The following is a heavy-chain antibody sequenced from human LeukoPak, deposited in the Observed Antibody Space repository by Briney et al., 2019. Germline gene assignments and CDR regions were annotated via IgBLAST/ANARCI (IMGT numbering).Heavy chain of an antibody. J-gene: IGHJ4*02. Sequence: SETLSLTCTVSGGSISSSSYYWGWIRQPPGKGLEWIGSIYYSGSTYYNPSLKSRVTISVDTSKNQFSLKLSSVTAADTAVYYCARLGLGELGNYFDYWGQGTLVTVSS. V-gene: IGHV4-39*07. D-gene: IGHD3-16*01. CDR2: IYYSGST. CDR1: GGSISSSSYY. CDR3: ARLGLGELGNYFDY.